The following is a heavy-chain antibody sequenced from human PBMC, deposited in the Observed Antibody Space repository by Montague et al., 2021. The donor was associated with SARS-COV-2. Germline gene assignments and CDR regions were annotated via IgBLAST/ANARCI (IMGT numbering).Heavy chain of an antibody. V-gene: IGHV4-59*01. Sequence: SETLSLTCTVSGGSISNYFWNWVRQAPGKGLEWIAYISHSGTTNYNPSLRRRVTISIDRSNNQFSLKLNSVTAADTAVYYCARDVRPWDYSMDVWGQGTKVTVSS. CDR1: GGSISNYF. CDR2: ISHSGTT. D-gene: IGHD2/OR15-2a*01. CDR3: ARDVRPWDYSMDV. J-gene: IGHJ6*02.